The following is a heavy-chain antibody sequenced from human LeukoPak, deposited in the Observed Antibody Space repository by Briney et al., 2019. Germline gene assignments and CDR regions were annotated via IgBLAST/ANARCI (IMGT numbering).Heavy chain of an antibody. V-gene: IGHV3-23*01. J-gene: IGHJ4*02. CDR3: AKEGGSSGSSQPNDC. CDR2: ISGCDGST. D-gene: IGHD6-6*01. CDR1: GFTFGDYA. Sequence: PGGSLRLSCAASGFTFGDYAMSWVRQAPGKGLEWVSGISGCDGSTYYADSVKGRFTISRDNPKKTLHLQMDSLRGEDTGVYYCAKEGGSSGSSQPNDCWGQGTVLSVSS.